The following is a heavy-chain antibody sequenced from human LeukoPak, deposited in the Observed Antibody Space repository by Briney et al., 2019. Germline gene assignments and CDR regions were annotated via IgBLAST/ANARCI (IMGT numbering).Heavy chain of an antibody. J-gene: IGHJ5*02. CDR3: ARLGRGGYNWFDP. CDR1: GGSINTYY. D-gene: IGHD1-26*01. CDR2: IYYTGNT. Sequence: SETLSLTCDVSGGSINTYYWTWIRQPPGKGLEWIGYIYYTGNTNYNPSLKSRVTISVDTSKKQFSLKLTSVTAADTAVYYCARLGRGGYNWFDPWGQGTLVTVSS. V-gene: IGHV4-59*01.